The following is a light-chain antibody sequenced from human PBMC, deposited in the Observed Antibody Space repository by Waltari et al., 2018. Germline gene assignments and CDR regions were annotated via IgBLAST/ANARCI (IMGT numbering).Light chain of an antibody. CDR3: QSYDTRLSASVI. CDR2: AST. CDR1: SSNIRAGYD. J-gene: IGLJ2*01. Sequence: QPVLTQPPSVSGAPGQTVTISCIGGSSNIRAGYDVPCYQQLPQTAPKLLIYASTNRPSGISDRFSGSKSGTSASLVITGLQIEDEAVYYCQSYDTRLSASVIFGGGTELTVL. V-gene: IGLV1-40*01.